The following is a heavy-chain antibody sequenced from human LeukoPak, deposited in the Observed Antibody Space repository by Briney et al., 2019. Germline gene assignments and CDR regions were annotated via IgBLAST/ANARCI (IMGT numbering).Heavy chain of an antibody. V-gene: IGHV3-66*01. Sequence: PGGSLRLSCAASGLTVSSNYMTWVRQAPAKGPEWVSVIFPDRTTYYADSVKGRFTISRDNSKNTLYLQMNSLRAEDTAVYYCARVAYSGYDFRGTFDYWGQGTLVTVSS. CDR1: GLTVSSNY. CDR2: IFPDRTT. J-gene: IGHJ4*02. D-gene: IGHD5-12*01. CDR3: ARVAYSGYDFRGTFDY.